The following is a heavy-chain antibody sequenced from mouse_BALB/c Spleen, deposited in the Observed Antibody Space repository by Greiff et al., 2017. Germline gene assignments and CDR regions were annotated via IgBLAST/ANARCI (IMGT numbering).Heavy chain of an antibody. Sequence: EVKLVESGGGLVQPKGSLKLSCAASGFTFNTYAMNWVRQAPGKGLEWVARIRSKSNNYATYYADSVKDRFTISRDDSQSMLYLQMNNLKTEDTAMYYCVCAYYDYDGYAMDYWGQGTSVTVSS. J-gene: IGHJ4*01. CDR3: VCAYYDYDGYAMDY. CDR2: IRSKSNNYAT. CDR1: GFTFNTYA. V-gene: IGHV10-1*02. D-gene: IGHD2-4*01.